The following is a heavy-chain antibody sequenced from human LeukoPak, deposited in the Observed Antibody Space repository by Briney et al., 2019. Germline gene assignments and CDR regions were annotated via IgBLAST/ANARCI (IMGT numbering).Heavy chain of an antibody. J-gene: IGHJ6*04. V-gene: IGHV3-30*18. CDR2: ISYDGSNK. Sequence: GRSLRLSCAASGFTFSSYGMHWVRQAPGKGLEWVAVISYDGSNKYYADSVKGRFTISRDNSKNTLNLQMNSLRAEDTAVYYCAKDGEYYGDLNEPYYYYGMDVWGKGTTVTVSS. D-gene: IGHD4-17*01. CDR3: AKDGEYYGDLNEPYYYYGMDV. CDR1: GFTFSSYG.